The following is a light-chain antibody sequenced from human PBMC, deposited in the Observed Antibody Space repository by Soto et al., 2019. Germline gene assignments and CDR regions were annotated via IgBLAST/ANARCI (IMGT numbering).Light chain of an antibody. CDR3: CSYTSSSTYG. Sequence: QSALTPPASVSGSPGQSITISCPGTSSDVGGYEYVSWYQQHPGKAPNVMIHEVSNRPSGVSNRFSASKSGNTASLTISEPQAEDEADYYCCSYTSSSTYGCGTGTKVTVL. V-gene: IGLV2-14*01. CDR2: EVS. CDR1: SSDVGGYEY. J-gene: IGLJ1*01.